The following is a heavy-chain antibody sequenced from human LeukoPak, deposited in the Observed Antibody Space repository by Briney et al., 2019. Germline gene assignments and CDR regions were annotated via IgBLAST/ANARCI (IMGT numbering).Heavy chain of an antibody. Sequence: GESLKISCKGSGYSFTSYWIGWVRQMPGKGLGWVGIIYPGDSYTRYSPSFQGQVTISADKSINTAYLQWSSLKASDTAMYYCARFVCSSTSCYLGYAFDIWGQGTMVTVSS. J-gene: IGHJ3*02. V-gene: IGHV5-51*01. CDR3: ARFVCSSTSCYLGYAFDI. CDR1: GYSFTSYW. D-gene: IGHD2-2*01. CDR2: IYPGDSYT.